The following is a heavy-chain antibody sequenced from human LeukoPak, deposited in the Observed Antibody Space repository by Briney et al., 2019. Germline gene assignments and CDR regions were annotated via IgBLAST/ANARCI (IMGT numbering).Heavy chain of an antibody. D-gene: IGHD3-10*01. J-gene: IGHJ4*02. CDR3: AREGYYGSGSPPSLYFDY. CDR1: GFTFRNYV. CDR2: TSSDLNVK. Sequence: GGSLRLSCAASGFTFRNYVIHWDRQAPGKGLEWVAVTSSDLNVKLYADSVKGRFTISRDNSRSTLYLQMNSPRPEDTAIYYCAREGYYGSGSPPSLYFDYWGQGTLVTVSS. V-gene: IGHV3-30-3*01.